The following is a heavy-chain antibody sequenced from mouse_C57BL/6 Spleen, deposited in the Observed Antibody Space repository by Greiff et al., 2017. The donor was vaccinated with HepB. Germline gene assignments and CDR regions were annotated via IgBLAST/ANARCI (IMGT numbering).Heavy chain of an antibody. J-gene: IGHJ4*01. V-gene: IGHV1-69*01. Sequence: VQLQQPGAELVMPGASVKLSCKASGYTFTSYWMHWVKQRPGQGLEWIGEIDPSDSYTNYNQKFKGKSTLTVDKSSSTAYMQLSSLTSEDSAVYYCARSDYVDAMDYWGQGTSVTVSS. D-gene: IGHD1-1*02. CDR1: GYTFTSYW. CDR3: ARSDYVDAMDY. CDR2: IDPSDSYT.